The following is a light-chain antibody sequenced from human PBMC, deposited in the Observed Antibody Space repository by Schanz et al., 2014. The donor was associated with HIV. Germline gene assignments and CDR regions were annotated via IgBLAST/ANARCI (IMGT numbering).Light chain of an antibody. CDR2: GAS. J-gene: IGKJ2*01. V-gene: IGKV3-20*01. CDR1: QSLSSN. CDR3: QQYGSSPLYT. Sequence: EILMTQSPATLSVSPGERATVSCRASQSLSSNVAWYQQKPGQAPRLLIYGASSRATGIPDRFSGSGSGTDFTLTISRLEPEDFAVYYCQQYGSSPLYTFGQGTKLEIK.